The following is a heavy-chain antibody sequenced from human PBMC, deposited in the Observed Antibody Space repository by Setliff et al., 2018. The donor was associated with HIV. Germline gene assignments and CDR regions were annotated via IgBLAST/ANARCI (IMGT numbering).Heavy chain of an antibody. CDR1: GFTFSKYW. D-gene: IGHD5-12*01. CDR3: ARSPLYSGYERYYFDY. J-gene: IGHJ4*02. CDR2: IYHSGST. Sequence: NPSETLRLSCAASGFTFSKYWMSWVRQPPGKGLEWIGEIYHSGSTNYNPSLKSRVTISLDRSKTQFSLKLSSVTAADTAVYYCARSPLYSGYERYYFDYWGQGTLVTVSS. V-gene: IGHV4-4*02.